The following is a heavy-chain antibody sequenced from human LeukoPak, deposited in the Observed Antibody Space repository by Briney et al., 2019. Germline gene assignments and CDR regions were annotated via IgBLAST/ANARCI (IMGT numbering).Heavy chain of an antibody. Sequence: SETLSLTCTVFGGSISRYYWSWIRQPPGKGLEWIGYIYYSGSTSYNSSLKSRVTISLDTPKNQFSLKLSSVTAADTAVYYCARSFDSRGYYYYGMDVWGQGTTVTVSS. D-gene: IGHD3-22*01. V-gene: IGHV4-59*01. CDR3: ARSFDSRGYYYYGMDV. CDR2: IYYSGST. J-gene: IGHJ6*02. CDR1: GGSISRYY.